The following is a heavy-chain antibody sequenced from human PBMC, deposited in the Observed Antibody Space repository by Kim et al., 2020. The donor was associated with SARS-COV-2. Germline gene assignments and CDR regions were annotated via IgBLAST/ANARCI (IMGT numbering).Heavy chain of an antibody. V-gene: IGHV3-30*18. Sequence: GGSLRLSCAASGFTFNTYDMHWVRQAPGKGLEWVAVISYDGSDTYYADSVKGRFTISRDNSKNTLYLQMNSLRIEDTAVYYCAKSFSGSYFGYDYWGQGTLVTVSS. CDR3: AKSFSGSYFGYDY. J-gene: IGHJ4*02. CDR1: GFTFNTYD. CDR2: ISYDGSDT. D-gene: IGHD1-26*01.